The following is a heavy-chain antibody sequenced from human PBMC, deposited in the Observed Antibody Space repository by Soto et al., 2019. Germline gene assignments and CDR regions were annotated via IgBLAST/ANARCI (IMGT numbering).Heavy chain of an antibody. Sequence: DVQLLESGGGLVQPGGSLTLSCAASGFSFSTYAMHWVRQAPGKGLEWVSTIQDSGDSTYFVDSVRGRFTISRDNSKNTLYLRMTSLRAEDTALYYCVKGGASYTSCWYANWGQGILVTVSS. D-gene: IGHD6-19*01. J-gene: IGHJ4*02. CDR3: VKGGASYTSCWYAN. CDR2: IQDSGDST. CDR1: GFSFSTYA. V-gene: IGHV3-23*01.